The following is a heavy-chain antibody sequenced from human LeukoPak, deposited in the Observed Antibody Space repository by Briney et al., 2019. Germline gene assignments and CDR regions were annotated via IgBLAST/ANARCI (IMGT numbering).Heavy chain of an antibody. CDR3: ASSPQAYNWKQLSGMDV. Sequence: SVKVSCKASGYTFTYRYLHWVRQAPGQALEWMGWITPFNGNTNYAQKFQDRVTITRDRSMSTAYMELSSLRSEDTAMYYCASSPQAYNWKQLSGMDVWGQGTTVTVSS. V-gene: IGHV1-45*02. CDR1: GYTFTYRY. D-gene: IGHD1-20*01. CDR2: ITPFNGNT. J-gene: IGHJ6*02.